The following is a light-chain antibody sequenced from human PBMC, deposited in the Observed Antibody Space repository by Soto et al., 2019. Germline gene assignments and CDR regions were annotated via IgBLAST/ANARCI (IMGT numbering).Light chain of an antibody. J-gene: IGLJ3*02. CDR3: CSYAGSRTFV. Sequence: QSVLTQPASVSGSPEQSITISCTGTSSDVGAYNLVSWYQQHPGKAPRIIIYEGNKRPSGISHRFSGSKSDNTASLTISGLRAEDEAHYHCCSYAGSRTFVFGGGTKLTVL. CDR2: EGN. V-gene: IGLV2-23*01. CDR1: SSDVGAYNL.